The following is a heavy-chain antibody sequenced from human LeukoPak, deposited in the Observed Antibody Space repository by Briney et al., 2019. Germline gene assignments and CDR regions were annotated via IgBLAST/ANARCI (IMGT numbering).Heavy chain of an antibody. J-gene: IGHJ4*02. CDR1: GFTFSSYA. V-gene: IGHV3-21*01. CDR2: ISSSSSYI. Sequence: GGSLRLSCAASGFTFSSYAMSWVRQAPGKGLEWVSSISSSSSYIYYADSVKGRFTISRDNAKNSLYLQMNSLRAEDTAVYYCARRHDYSNYPDYWGQGTLVTVSS. CDR3: ARRHDYSNYPDY. D-gene: IGHD4-11*01.